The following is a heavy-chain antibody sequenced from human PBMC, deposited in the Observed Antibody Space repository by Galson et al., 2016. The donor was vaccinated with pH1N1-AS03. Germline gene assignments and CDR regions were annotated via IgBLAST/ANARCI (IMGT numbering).Heavy chain of an antibody. CDR2: IILVFGTT. J-gene: IGHJ3*02. V-gene: IGHV1-69*13. D-gene: IGHD2-8*01. CDR3: AGYPGVGNGAFDI. CDR1: GGTFNNFA. Sequence: SVKVSCKASGGTFNNFAISWVRQAPGQGLEWLGRIILVFGTTNYAQKFQGRVMITADESTSTAYMELSSLRFDDTAVFYCAGYPGVGNGAFDIWGGGTLVTV.